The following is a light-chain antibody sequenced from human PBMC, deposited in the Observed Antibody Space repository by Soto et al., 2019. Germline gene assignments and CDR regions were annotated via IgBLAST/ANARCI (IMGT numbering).Light chain of an antibody. CDR2: EVT. V-gene: IGLV2-14*01. CDR1: SSDVGGYNY. CDR3: SSYTSSSTLL. J-gene: IGLJ3*02. Sequence: QSALTQPASVSGSHGQSITISCTGTSSDVGGYNYVSWYQQHPGKGPKLMIYEVTNRPSGVSNRFSGSKSGNTASLTISGLQADDETDYYCSSYTSSSTLLFGGGTKLTV.